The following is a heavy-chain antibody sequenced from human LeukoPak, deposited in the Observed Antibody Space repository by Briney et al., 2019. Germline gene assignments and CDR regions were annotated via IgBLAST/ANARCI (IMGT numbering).Heavy chain of an antibody. Sequence: SETLSLTCIVSGGSISSYYWSWIRQPPGKGLEWIGRIYTSGSTNYNPSLKSRVTMSVDTSKNQFSLKLSSVTAADTAVYYCAVSNRFGSCYDYWGQGTLVTVSS. D-gene: IGHD2-15*01. V-gene: IGHV4-4*07. CDR3: AVSNRFGSCYDY. CDR1: GGSISSYY. J-gene: IGHJ4*02. CDR2: IYTSGST.